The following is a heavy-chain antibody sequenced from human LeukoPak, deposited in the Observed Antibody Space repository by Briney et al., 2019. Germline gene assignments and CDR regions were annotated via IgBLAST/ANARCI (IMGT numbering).Heavy chain of an antibody. CDR3: ASAQKMVTIAC. D-gene: IGHD5-24*01. J-gene: IGHJ4*02. CDR2: ISSNGSYI. V-gene: IGHV3-21*01. CDR1: GFIFGNYG. Sequence: PGGSLRLSCASSGFIFGNYGMNWVRQAPGKGLEWVSSISSNGSYIYYADSVKGRFTISRDNTKNSLYLQMNSLRVEDTAVYNYASAQKMVTIACWGQGTLVTVSS.